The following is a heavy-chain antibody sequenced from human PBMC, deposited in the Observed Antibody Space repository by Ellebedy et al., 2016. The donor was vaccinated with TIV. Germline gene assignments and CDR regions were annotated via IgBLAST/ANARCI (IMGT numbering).Heavy chain of an antibody. CDR2: ISDSGGTT. Sequence: GESLKISXVASGFTFSSYAMNWVRQAPGKGLEWVSLISDSGGTTWYADSVKGRFTISRDNSKNTLYLQMNSLKTEDTAMYYCTVVGPTRGFGDWGQGTLVSVSS. CDR1: GFTFSSYA. J-gene: IGHJ4*02. D-gene: IGHD1-26*01. CDR3: TVVGPTRGFGD. V-gene: IGHV3-23*01.